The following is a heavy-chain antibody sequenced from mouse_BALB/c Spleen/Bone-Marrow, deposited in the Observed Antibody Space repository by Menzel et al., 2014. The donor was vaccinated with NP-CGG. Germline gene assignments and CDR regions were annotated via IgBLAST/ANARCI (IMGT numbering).Heavy chain of an antibody. CDR1: GYTFTSYW. J-gene: IGHJ3*01. Sequence: VQLQQSGAELAKPGASVKMSCKASGYTFTSYWMHWVKQRPVQGLEWIGYIYPSTGYTEYNQKFKDKVTLTADKSSSTAYMQLSSLTSEDSAVYYCARDDYAYWGQGTLVTVSA. D-gene: IGHD2-4*01. CDR2: IYPSTGYT. V-gene: IGHV1-7*01. CDR3: ARDDYAY.